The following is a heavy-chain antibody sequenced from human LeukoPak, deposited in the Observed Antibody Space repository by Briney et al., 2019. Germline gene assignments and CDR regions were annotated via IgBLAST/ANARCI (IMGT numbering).Heavy chain of an antibody. J-gene: IGHJ4*02. D-gene: IGHD3-22*01. V-gene: IGHV3-74*01. Sequence: GGSLRLSCAASGFTFRSYWMHWVRQAPGKGLVWVSRINTVGSSTSYADSVKGRFTISRDNAKNTLYLQMNSLRAEDTAVYYCARGITMIVVAHDYWGQGTLVTVSS. CDR1: GFTFRSYW. CDR3: ARGITMIVVAHDY. CDR2: INTVGSST.